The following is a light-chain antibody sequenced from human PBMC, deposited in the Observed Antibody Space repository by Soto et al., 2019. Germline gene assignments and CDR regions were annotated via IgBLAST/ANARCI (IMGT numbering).Light chain of an antibody. J-gene: IGKJ1*01. Sequence: DIQITQSPPTLSASVGDRSTITCLASQSISSWLAWYQQKPWKDPKILIYDAYSLESVVTSRFSGSGSGKEFNLNISSLQPDDFATYYCQQYNSYSPTVGQGTQVETK. CDR3: QQYNSYSPT. V-gene: IGKV1-5*01. CDR1: QSISSW. CDR2: DAY.